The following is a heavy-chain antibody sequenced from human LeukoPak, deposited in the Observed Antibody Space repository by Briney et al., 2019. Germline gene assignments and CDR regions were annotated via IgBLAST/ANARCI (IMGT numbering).Heavy chain of an antibody. CDR3: ASSYCSGGSCYDY. CDR1: GGSISSYY. Sequence: PSETLSLTCTVSGGSISSYYWSWIRQPPGKGLEWIGYIYYSGSTNYNPSLKSRVTISVDTSKNQFSLKLSSVTAADTAVYYCASSYCSGGSCYDYWGQGTLVTVSS. V-gene: IGHV4-59*01. CDR2: IYYSGST. J-gene: IGHJ4*02. D-gene: IGHD2-15*01.